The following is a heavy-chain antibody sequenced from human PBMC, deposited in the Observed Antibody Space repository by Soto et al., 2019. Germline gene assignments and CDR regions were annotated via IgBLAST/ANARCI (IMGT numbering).Heavy chain of an antibody. V-gene: IGHV3-30*18. CDR1: GVTFSRYA. CDR3: TKGGTVPFDY. Sequence: QVQFMQSGGGVVQPGKSLRLSCAASGVTFSRYAMHWVRQAPGERLEWVAVVFFDGNYKNYGDSVKGRFTVSRDNSKNTTYLQMNGRIPEDTGVYYCTKGGTVPFDYWGQGSLVIVSS. CDR2: VFFDGNYK. D-gene: IGHD3-16*01. J-gene: IGHJ4*02.